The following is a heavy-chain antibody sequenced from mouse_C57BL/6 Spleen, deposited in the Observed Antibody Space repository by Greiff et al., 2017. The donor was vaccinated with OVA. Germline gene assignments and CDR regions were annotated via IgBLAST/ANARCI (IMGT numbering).Heavy chain of an antibody. D-gene: IGHD3-3*01. CDR3: AREGAARGNFDY. J-gene: IGHJ2*01. V-gene: IGHV5-16*01. CDR1: GFTFSDYY. Sequence: EVQVVESEGGLVQPGSSMKLSCTASGFTFSDYYMAWVRQVPEKGLEWVANINYDGSSTYYLDSLKSRFIISRDNAKNILYLQMSSLKSEDTATYYCAREGAARGNFDYWGQGTTLTVSS. CDR2: INYDGSST.